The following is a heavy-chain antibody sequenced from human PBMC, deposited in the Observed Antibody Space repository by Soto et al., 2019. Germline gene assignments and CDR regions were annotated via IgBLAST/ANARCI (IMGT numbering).Heavy chain of an antibody. CDR2: VYYTGFT. J-gene: IGHJ4*02. CDR3: VRRASSIAADYFDY. CDR1: GGSISGFY. V-gene: IGHV4-59*01. Sequence: PSETLSLTCTVSGGSISGFYWTWIRQPPGKGLEWIGNVYYTGFTNYNPSLKSRVSMSVDTAKSQFSLKLTSLTAADTAVYHCVRRASSIAADYFDYWGQGTLVTVSS. D-gene: IGHD6-6*01.